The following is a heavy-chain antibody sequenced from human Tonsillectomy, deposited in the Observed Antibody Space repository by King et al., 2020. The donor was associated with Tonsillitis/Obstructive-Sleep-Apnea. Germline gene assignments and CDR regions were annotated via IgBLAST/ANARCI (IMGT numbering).Heavy chain of an antibody. Sequence: VQLVESGAEVKKPGASVKVSCKASGYTFTSYGISWVRQAPGQGLEWMGWISAYNGNTNYAQKLQGRVTMTTDTSTSTAYMELRSLRSDDTAVYYWARVEEEVVPAAIPHYYYYYMDVWGKGTTVTVSS. V-gene: IGHV1-18*01. J-gene: IGHJ6*03. CDR2: ISAYNGNT. CDR1: GYTFTSYG. D-gene: IGHD2-2*01. CDR3: ARVEEEVVPAAIPHYYYYYMDV.